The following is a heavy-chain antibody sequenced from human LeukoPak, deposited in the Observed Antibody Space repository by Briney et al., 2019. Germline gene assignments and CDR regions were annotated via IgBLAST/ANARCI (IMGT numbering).Heavy chain of an antibody. V-gene: IGHV1-46*01. CDR1: GYTFTNYY. Sequence: GASVKVSCKASGYTFTNYYIQWVRQAPGQGLEWMGMINPSGGSTTYAQKFQGRVTMTRDTSTSTVYMELSGLRSEDTAVYYCARDKWRFWSGYSAWGQGTLVTVSS. J-gene: IGHJ5*02. CDR2: INPSGGST. CDR3: ARDKWRFWSGYSA. D-gene: IGHD3-3*01.